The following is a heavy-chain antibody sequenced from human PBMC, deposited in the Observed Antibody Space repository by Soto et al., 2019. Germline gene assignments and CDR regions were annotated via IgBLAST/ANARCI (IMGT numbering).Heavy chain of an antibody. CDR2: ISYDGSNK. D-gene: IGHD6-19*01. CDR1: GFTFSSYA. J-gene: IGHJ4*02. V-gene: IGHV3-30-3*01. Sequence: PGGSLRLSCAASGFTFSSYAMHWVRQAPGKGLEWVAVISYDGSNKYYAGSVKGRFTISRDNSKNTLYLQMNSLRAEDTAVYYCAGRDRSVWYAYWGQGT. CDR3: AGRDRSVWYAY.